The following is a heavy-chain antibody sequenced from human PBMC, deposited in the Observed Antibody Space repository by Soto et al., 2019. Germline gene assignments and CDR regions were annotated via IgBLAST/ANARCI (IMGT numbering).Heavy chain of an antibody. CDR3: ARSYRPPGPVGYYYYYGMDV. Sequence: GGSLRLSCAASGFTFSSYDMHWVRQATGKGLEWVSAIGTAGDTYYPGSVKGRFTISRENAKNSLYLQMNSLRAGDTAVYYCARSYRPPGPVGYYYYYGMDVWGQGTTVTVS. V-gene: IGHV3-13*04. CDR2: IGTAGDT. J-gene: IGHJ6*02. CDR1: GFTFSSYD. D-gene: IGHD1-26*01.